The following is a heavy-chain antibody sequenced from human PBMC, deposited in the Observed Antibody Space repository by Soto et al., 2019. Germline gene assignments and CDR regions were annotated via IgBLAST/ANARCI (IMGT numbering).Heavy chain of an antibody. CDR2: IYHSGTT. CDR1: GASISNTDW. V-gene: IGHV4-4*02. J-gene: IGHJ4*02. Sequence: AVSGASISNTDWWSWVRQRPGKGLEWIGEIYHSGTTNCDPSLKSRVTISLDKSKSQFSLKLTSVTAADTAVYYCAIPGAGDFDYWGQGTLVTVSS. CDR3: AIPGAGDFDY. D-gene: IGHD6-13*01.